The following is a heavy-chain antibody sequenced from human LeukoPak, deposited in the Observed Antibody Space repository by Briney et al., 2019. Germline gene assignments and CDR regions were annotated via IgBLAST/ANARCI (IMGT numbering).Heavy chain of an antibody. D-gene: IGHD6-19*01. CDR3: ARSHSGPSGWYVLWYFDL. CDR2: SYNSEST. J-gene: IGHJ2*01. Sequence: SETLSLTCTVCGRSVSSYYWSWMRQPPGKGLEWIGYSYNSESTNYNSSLQSRVTMSVDTSKNQLFLKLSPLTAEDTAVYYCARSHSGPSGWYVLWYFDLWGRGTLVTVSS. CDR1: GRSVSSYY. V-gene: IGHV4-4*09.